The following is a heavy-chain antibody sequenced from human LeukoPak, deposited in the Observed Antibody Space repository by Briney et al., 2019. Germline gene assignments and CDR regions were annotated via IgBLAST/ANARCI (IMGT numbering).Heavy chain of an antibody. J-gene: IGHJ4*02. CDR2: ISSSSTYI. D-gene: IGHD5-24*01. CDR1: GFTFNNYN. CDR3: ARDGYNYG. Sequence: GGSLRLSCAASGFTFNNYNMNWVRQAPGKGLEWVSFISSSSTYIYYADSVKGRFTISRSNAKNSPYLQMNSLRADDTAVYYCARDGYNYGWGQGTLVTVSS. V-gene: IGHV3-21*01.